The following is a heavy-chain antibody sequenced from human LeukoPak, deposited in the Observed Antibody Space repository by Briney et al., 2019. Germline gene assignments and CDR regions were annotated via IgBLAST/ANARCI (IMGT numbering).Heavy chain of an antibody. CDR2: IWYDGSNK. CDR1: GFTFGSYG. Sequence: GRSLRLSCAASGFTFGSYGMHWVRQAPGKGLEWVAVIWYDGSNKYYADSVKGRFTISRDNSKNTLYLQMNSLRAEDTAVYYCARDSYYDSSGYYSLDYWGQGTLVTVSS. V-gene: IGHV3-33*01. J-gene: IGHJ4*02. D-gene: IGHD3-22*01. CDR3: ARDSYYDSSGYYSLDY.